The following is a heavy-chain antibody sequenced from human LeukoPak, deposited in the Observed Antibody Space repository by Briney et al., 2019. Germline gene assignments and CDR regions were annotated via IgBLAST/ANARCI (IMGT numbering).Heavy chain of an antibody. Sequence: GASVKVSCKASGYTFTGYYMHWVRQAPGQGLEWMGWINPNSGGTNYAQKFQGRVTMTRDTSISTAYMELSRLRSDDTAVYYCARGLGDYHTDWFPVSGYWGQGTLVTVSS. V-gene: IGHV1-2*02. CDR2: INPNSGGT. CDR1: GYTFTGYY. CDR3: ARGLGDYHTDWFPVSGY. D-gene: IGHD3-9*01. J-gene: IGHJ4*02.